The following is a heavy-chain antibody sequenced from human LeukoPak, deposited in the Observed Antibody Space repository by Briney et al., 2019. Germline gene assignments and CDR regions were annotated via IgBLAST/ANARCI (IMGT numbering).Heavy chain of an antibody. J-gene: IGHJ4*02. D-gene: IGHD3-10*01. CDR3: AKDRIMVRGVITPYFDY. CDR1: GFTFSSYA. Sequence: GGSLRLSCAASGFTFSSYAMSWVRLAPGKGLEWVSAISGSGGSTYYADSVKGRFTISRDNSKNTLYLQMNSLRAEDTAVYYCAKDRIMVRGVITPYFDYWGQGTLVTVSS. V-gene: IGHV3-23*01. CDR2: ISGSGGST.